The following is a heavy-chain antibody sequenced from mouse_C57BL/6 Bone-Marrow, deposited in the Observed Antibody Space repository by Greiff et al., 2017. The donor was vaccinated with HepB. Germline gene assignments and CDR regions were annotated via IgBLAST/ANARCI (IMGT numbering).Heavy chain of an antibody. J-gene: IGHJ1*03. CDR2: IWTGGGT. D-gene: IGHD1-1*01. Sequence: VKLMESGPGLVAPSQSLSITCTVSGFSLTSYAISWVRHPPGKGLEWLGVIWTGGGTNYNSALKSRLSISKDNSKSQVFLKMNSLQTDDTARYYCARLLLRCTGYFDVWGTGTTVTVSS. CDR1: GFSLTSYA. CDR3: ARLLLRCTGYFDV. V-gene: IGHV2-9-1*01.